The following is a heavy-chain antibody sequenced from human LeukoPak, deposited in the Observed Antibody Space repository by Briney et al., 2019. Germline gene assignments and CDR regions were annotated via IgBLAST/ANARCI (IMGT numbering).Heavy chain of an antibody. CDR3: ARIPRIAPAY. D-gene: IGHD6-25*01. J-gene: IGHJ4*02. CDR2: INHSGST. Sequence: SETLSLTCAVYGGSFSGYYWSWIRPPPGKGLEWIGEINHSGSTNYNPSLKSRVTISVDTSKNQFSLKLSSVTAADTAVYYCARIPRIAPAYWGQGTLVTVSS. V-gene: IGHV4-34*01. CDR1: GGSFSGYY.